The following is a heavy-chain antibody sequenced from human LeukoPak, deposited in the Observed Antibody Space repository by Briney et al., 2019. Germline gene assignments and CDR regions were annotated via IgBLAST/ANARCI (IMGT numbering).Heavy chain of an antibody. Sequence: ASVTVSCRSSGYTFTTYGITWVRQAPGQGLEWMGWISTYNGNTNYAQKLQGRVTMTTDTSTSTAYMELRSLRSDDTAMYYCARDRMDTGTYFDYWGQGTLVTVSS. CDR1: GYTFTTYG. D-gene: IGHD5-18*01. CDR3: ARDRMDTGTYFDY. J-gene: IGHJ4*02. CDR2: ISTYNGNT. V-gene: IGHV1-18*01.